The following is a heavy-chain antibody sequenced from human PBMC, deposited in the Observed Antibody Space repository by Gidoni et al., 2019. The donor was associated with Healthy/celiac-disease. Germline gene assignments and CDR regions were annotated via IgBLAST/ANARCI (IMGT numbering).Heavy chain of an antibody. Sequence: EVQLVESGGGLVQPGGSLRLSCAASGFTVSSNYMSWVRQAPGKGLEWVSVIYSGGSTYYADAVKGRFTISRDNSKNTLYLQMNSLRAEDTAVYYCARDRSSSPGHAFDIWGQGTMVTVSS. D-gene: IGHD6-13*01. CDR3: ARDRSSSPGHAFDI. CDR1: GFTVSSNY. J-gene: IGHJ3*02. CDR2: IYSGGST. V-gene: IGHV3-66*01.